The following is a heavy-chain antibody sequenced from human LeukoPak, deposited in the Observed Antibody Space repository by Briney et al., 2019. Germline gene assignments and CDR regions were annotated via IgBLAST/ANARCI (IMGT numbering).Heavy chain of an antibody. V-gene: IGHV3-23*01. CDR2: ISASSGST. CDR1: GFTFDDYA. D-gene: IGHD2-2*01. CDR3: AKDIIVVPAGSDAFDI. Sequence: GGSLRLSCAASGFTFDDYAMHWVRQAPGKGLEWVSAISASSGSTYYADSVRGRFTISRDNSKNMLYLQMNGLRAEDTAIYYCAKDIIVVPAGSDAFDIWGQGTLVTVSS. J-gene: IGHJ3*02.